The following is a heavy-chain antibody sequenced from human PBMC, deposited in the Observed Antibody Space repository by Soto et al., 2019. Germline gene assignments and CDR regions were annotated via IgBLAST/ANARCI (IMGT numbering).Heavy chain of an antibody. Sequence: GGSLRLSCAASGFTLSSYAMSWVRQAPGKGLEWVSAISGSGGSTYYADSVKGRFTISRDNSKNTLYLQMNSLRAEDAAVYYSAQDPGGYYDSSGFFDYWGQGSLLTVTS. J-gene: IGHJ4*02. CDR2: ISGSGGST. V-gene: IGHV3-23*01. D-gene: IGHD3-22*01. CDR3: AQDPGGYYDSSGFFDY. CDR1: GFTLSSYA.